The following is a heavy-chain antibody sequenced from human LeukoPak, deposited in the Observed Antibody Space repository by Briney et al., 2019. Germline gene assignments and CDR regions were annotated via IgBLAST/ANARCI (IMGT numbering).Heavy chain of an antibody. CDR2: ISSSSSYI. J-gene: IGHJ4*02. V-gene: IGHV3-21*01. Sequence: NPGGSLRLSCVASGFTFSRYSMNWVRQAPGKGLEWVSSISSSSSYIYYADSVKGRFTISRDNAKNSLYLQMNSLRAEDTAVYYCARGDRDLYCSSTSCYPVLGGQGTLVTVSS. CDR3: ARGDRDLYCSSTSCYPVL. CDR1: GFTFSRYS. D-gene: IGHD2-2*01.